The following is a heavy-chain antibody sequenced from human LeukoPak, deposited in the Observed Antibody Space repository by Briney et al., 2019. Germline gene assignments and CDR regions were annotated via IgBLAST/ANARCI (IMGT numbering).Heavy chain of an antibody. V-gene: IGHV4-38-2*02. CDR3: AGGRPSSYYYGSGSQFFDY. Sequence: SETLSLTCTVSGYSISSGYYWGWIRQPPGKGLEWIGIIYHSGSTYYNPSLKSRVTISVDTSKNQFSLKLSSVTAADTAVYYCAGGRPSSYYYGSGSQFFDYWGQGTLVTVSS. D-gene: IGHD3-10*01. CDR2: IYHSGST. J-gene: IGHJ4*02. CDR1: GYSISSGYY.